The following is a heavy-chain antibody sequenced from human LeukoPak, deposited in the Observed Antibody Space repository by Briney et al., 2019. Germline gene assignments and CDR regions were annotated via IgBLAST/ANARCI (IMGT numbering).Heavy chain of an antibody. CDR2: ISSSSSYI. D-gene: IGHD3-22*01. J-gene: IGHJ4*02. V-gene: IGHV3-21*01. CDR1: GFTFSSYS. Sequence: GGSLRLSCAASGFTFSSYSMNWVRQAPGKGLEWVSSISSSSSYIYYADSVKGRFTISRDNAKNSLYLQMNSLRAEDTAVYYCARERPDYYDSSGYYSGGFDYWGQGTLVTVSS. CDR3: ARERPDYYDSSGYYSGGFDY.